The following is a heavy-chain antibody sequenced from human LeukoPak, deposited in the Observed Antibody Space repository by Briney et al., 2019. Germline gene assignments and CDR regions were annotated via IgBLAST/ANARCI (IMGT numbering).Heavy chain of an antibody. CDR2: ITYDGSNK. D-gene: IGHD2-15*01. V-gene: IGHV3-30*18. CDR3: AKACFDACDI. Sequence: PGGSVRLSCAASGFTFSSYGMHWVRQAPGKGLEWVAVITYDGSNKYYADSVKGRVTISRDKSTNTLYLQMNSLRAEDTAVYYCAKACFDACDIWGQGTMVTVSS. CDR1: GFTFSSYG. J-gene: IGHJ3*02.